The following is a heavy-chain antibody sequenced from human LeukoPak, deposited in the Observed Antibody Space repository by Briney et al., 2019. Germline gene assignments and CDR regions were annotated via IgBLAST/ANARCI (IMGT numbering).Heavy chain of an antibody. CDR1: GFTFTSYY. D-gene: IGHD3-16*01. CDR2: INPSGGST. CDR3: ARDGVFFDY. J-gene: IGHJ4*02. V-gene: IGHV1-46*01. Sequence: GGSLRLSCAASGFTFTSYYMHWVRQAPGQGLEWMGIINPSGGSTSYAQKFQGRVTMTRDTSTSTVYMELSSLRSEDTAVYYCARDGVFFDYWGQGTLVTVSS.